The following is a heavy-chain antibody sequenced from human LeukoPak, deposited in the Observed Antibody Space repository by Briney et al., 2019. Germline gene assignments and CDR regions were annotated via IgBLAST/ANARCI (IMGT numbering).Heavy chain of an antibody. CDR1: GGSISSYY. CDR2: IYYSGSN. CDR3: ARGPLYYYYMDV. Sequence: SETLSLTCTVSGGSISSYYWSWIRQPPGKGLEWIGYIYYSGSNKYNPSLKSRVTISVDKSKNQFSLKLSSVTAADTAVYYCARGPLYYYYMDVWGKGTTVTISS. V-gene: IGHV4-59*01. J-gene: IGHJ6*03.